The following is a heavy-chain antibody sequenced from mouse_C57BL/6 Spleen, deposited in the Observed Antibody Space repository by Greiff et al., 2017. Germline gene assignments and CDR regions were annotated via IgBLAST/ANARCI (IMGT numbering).Heavy chain of an antibody. CDR2: IYPNSGST. CDR3: ARDIYYDSGYEGVWDY. J-gene: IGHJ2*01. V-gene: IGHV1-64*01. CDR1: GYTFTSYW. D-gene: IGHD1-1*01. Sequence: VQLQQPGAELVKPGASVKLSCKASGYTFTSYWMHWVKQRPGQGLEWIGMIYPNSGSTNYNEKFKSKATLTVDKSSSTAYMQLSSLTSEDSAVXYCARDIYYDSGYEGVWDYWGQGTTLTVSS.